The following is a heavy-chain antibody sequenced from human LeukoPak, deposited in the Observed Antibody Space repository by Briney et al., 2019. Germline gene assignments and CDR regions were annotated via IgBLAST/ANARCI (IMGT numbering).Heavy chain of an antibody. CDR1: GGSISSSSYY. V-gene: IGHV4-39*01. Sequence: SETLSLTCTVSGGSISSSSYYWGWIRQPPGKGLEWIGSIYYSGSTYYNPSLKSRVTISVDTSKNQFSLKLSSVTAADTAAYYCARLIPGAGAFDIWGQGTMVTVSS. J-gene: IGHJ3*02. CDR3: ARLIPGAGAFDI. CDR2: IYYSGST. D-gene: IGHD2-21*01.